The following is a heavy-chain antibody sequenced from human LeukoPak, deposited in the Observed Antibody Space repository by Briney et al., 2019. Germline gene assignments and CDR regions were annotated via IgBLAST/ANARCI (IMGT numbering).Heavy chain of an antibody. J-gene: IGHJ1*01. CDR3: ALGFHDVWEL. Sequence: SETLSLTCAVSSGSIASTTWWSWVRQPPGKGLEWIGEINHSGNTYYSPSLKSRVTISVDMSDNQFSLTLTSVTAADTAVYYCALGFHDVWELWGQGTLVTVSS. V-gene: IGHV4-4*02. CDR2: INHSGNT. D-gene: IGHD1-26*01. CDR1: SGSIASTTW.